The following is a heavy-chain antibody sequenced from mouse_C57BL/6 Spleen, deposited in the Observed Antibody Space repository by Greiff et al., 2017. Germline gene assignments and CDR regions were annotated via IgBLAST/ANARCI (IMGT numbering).Heavy chain of an antibody. D-gene: IGHD2-2*01. CDR3: ARERNGYDAGLAY. J-gene: IGHJ3*01. V-gene: IGHV1-80*01. CDR1: GYAFSSYW. Sequence: QVQLQQSGAELVKPGASVKISCKASGYAFSSYWMNWVKQRPGKGLEWIGQIYPGDGDTNYNGKFKGKATLTADKSSSTAYMQLSSLTSEDSAVYFCARERNGYDAGLAYWGQGTLVTVSA. CDR2: IYPGDGDT.